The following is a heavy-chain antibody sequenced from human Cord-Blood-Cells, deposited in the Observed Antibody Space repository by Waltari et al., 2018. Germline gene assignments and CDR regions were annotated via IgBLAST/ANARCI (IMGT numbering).Heavy chain of an antibody. D-gene: IGHD5-12*01. J-gene: IGHJ4*02. CDR3: AKNDSEGGYDY. Sequence: EVQLLESGGGLVQPGGSLRLSCAADGFTFSRYAMSRFSQAPGKGLEWVSDIRGIGCSTYYADAVEGRFTISRDNSKNTLYLQMNSLRAEDTAVYYGAKNDSEGGYDYWGQGTLVTVSS. CDR1: GFTFSRYA. V-gene: IGHV3-23*01. CDR2: IRGIGCST.